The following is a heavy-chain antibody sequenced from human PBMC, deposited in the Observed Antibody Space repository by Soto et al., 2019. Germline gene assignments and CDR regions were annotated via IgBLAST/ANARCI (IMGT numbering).Heavy chain of an antibody. J-gene: IGHJ4*02. CDR3: ARDGWQWLMSPFDY. CDR2: ISYDGSNK. D-gene: IGHD6-19*01. CDR1: GFTFSSYA. Sequence: GGSLRLSCAASGFTFSSYAMHWVRQAPGKGLEWVAVISYDGSNKYYADSVKGRFTISRDNSKNTLYLQMNSLRAEDTAVYYCARDGWQWLMSPFDYWGQGTLVTVSS. V-gene: IGHV3-30-3*01.